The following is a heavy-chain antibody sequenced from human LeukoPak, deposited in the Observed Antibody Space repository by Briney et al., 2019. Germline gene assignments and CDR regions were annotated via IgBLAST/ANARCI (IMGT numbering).Heavy chain of an antibody. CDR2: ILYDGSNK. Sequence: GGSLRLSCAASGFTFSSYSMHWVRQAPGKGLEWVAFILYDGSNKCYADSVKGRFTISRDNSKNTLYLQMNSLRAEDTAVYYCAKMVHIVVVPAAIPREDYWGQGTLVTVSS. CDR3: AKMVHIVVVPAAIPREDY. D-gene: IGHD2-2*02. V-gene: IGHV3-30*02. CDR1: GFTFSSYS. J-gene: IGHJ4*02.